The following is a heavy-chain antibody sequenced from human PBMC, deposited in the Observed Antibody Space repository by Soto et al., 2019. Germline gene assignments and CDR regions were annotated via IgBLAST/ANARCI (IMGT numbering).Heavy chain of an antibody. Sequence: PGGSLRLSCAASGFTFSSYAMHWVRQAPGKGLEWVAAISYDGSNKYYADSVKGRFTISRDNSKNTLYLQMNSLRAEDTAVYYCARGDPLPYYYDSSGYSTQFDYWGQGTLVTVSS. CDR3: ARGDPLPYYYDSSGYSTQFDY. CDR2: ISYDGSNK. D-gene: IGHD3-22*01. J-gene: IGHJ4*02. CDR1: GFTFSSYA. V-gene: IGHV3-30-3*01.